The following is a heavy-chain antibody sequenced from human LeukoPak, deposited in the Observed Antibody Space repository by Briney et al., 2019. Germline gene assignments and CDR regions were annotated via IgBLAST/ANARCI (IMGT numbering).Heavy chain of an antibody. CDR1: GGSFSGYY. CDR2: INHSGGT. CDR3: ARADGAKTDY. J-gene: IGHJ4*02. Sequence: SETLSLTCAVYGGSFSGYYWSWIRQPPGKGLEWIGEINHSGGTNYNPSLKSRVTISVDTSKNQFSLKLSSVTAADTAVYYCARADGAKTDYWGQGTLVTVSS. V-gene: IGHV4-34*01. D-gene: IGHD3-16*01.